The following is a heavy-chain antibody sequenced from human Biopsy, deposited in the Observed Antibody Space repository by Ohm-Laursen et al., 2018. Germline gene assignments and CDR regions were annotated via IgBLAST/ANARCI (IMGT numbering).Heavy chain of an antibody. J-gene: IGHJ4*02. Sequence: SDTLSLTCAVSGDSIATFNYYWGWVRQPPGKGLEWLATIFYSGTTYFSRTLESRLTISQDTSSNQFSLRLKCVTAADTGVYYCARIYFYGLGSSDYFFDSWGQGTLVTVSS. V-gene: IGHV4-39*01. CDR1: GDSIATFNYY. CDR2: IFYSGTT. CDR3: ARIYFYGLGSSDYFFDS. D-gene: IGHD3-10*01.